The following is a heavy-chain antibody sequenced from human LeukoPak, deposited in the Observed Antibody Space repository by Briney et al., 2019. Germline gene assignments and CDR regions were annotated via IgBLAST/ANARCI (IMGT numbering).Heavy chain of an antibody. V-gene: IGHV1-24*01. CDR2: FDPEDGET. CDR3: ATGVWFGELEGN. D-gene: IGHD3-10*01. J-gene: IGHJ4*02. CDR1: GYTLTELS. Sequence: ASVKVSCKVSGYTLTELSMHWVRQAPGKGLEWMGGFDPEDGETIYAQKFQGRVTMTEDTSTDTAYMGLSSLRSEDTAVYYCATGVWFGELEGNWGQGTLVTVSS.